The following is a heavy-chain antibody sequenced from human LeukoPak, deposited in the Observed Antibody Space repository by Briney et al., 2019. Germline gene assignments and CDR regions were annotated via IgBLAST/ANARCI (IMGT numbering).Heavy chain of an antibody. CDR2: ISGSGGST. V-gene: IGHV3-23*01. Sequence: PGGSLRLSCAASGFTFSSYAMSWVRQAPGKGLEWVSAISGSGGSTYYADSVKGRFTISRDNSKNTLYLQMNSLRAEDTAVYYCAKEAIKTYYYDSSGHFDYWGQGTLVTVSS. J-gene: IGHJ4*02. CDR3: AKEAIKTYYYDSSGHFDY. CDR1: GFTFSSYA. D-gene: IGHD3-22*01.